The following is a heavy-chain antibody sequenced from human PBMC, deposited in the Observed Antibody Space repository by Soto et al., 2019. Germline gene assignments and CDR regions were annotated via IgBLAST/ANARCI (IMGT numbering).Heavy chain of an antibody. V-gene: IGHV1-18*01. Sequence: GASLKVSCKASGYTFTLYGISWVRQAPGQGLEWMGWISAYNGNTNYAQKLQGRVTMTTDTSTSTAYMELRSLRSDDTAVYYCARVIVVPAAMILNYYYYMDVWGKGTTVTVSS. CDR2: ISAYNGNT. J-gene: IGHJ6*03. CDR1: GYTFTLYG. D-gene: IGHD2-2*01. CDR3: ARVIVVPAAMILNYYYYMDV.